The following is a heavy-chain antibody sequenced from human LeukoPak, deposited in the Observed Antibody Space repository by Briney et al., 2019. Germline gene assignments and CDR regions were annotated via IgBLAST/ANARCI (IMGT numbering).Heavy chain of an antibody. CDR1: GFTVSSNY. D-gene: IGHD4-11*01. V-gene: IGHV3-66*02. J-gene: IGHJ4*02. Sequence: GGSLRLSCAASGFTVSSNYMSWVRQAPGKGLEWVSVIYSGGSTYYADSVKGRFTISRDNSKNTLYLQMNSLRAEDTAVYYCARGADYSNYHGNLYYFDYWGQGTLVTVSS. CDR2: IYSGGST. CDR3: ARGADYSNYHGNLYYFDY.